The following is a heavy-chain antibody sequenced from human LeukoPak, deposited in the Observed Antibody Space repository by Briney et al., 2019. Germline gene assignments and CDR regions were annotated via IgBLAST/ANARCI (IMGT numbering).Heavy chain of an antibody. D-gene: IGHD6-25*01. J-gene: IGHJ3*02. CDR1: GGSISSYY. Sequence: SETLFLTCTVSGGSISSYYWSWIRQPPGKGLEWIGYIYYSGSTNYNPSLKSRVTISVDTFNKEFSLKLSSVTAADTAVYYCARDGAAIPNDAFDIWGQGTMVTVSS. CDR3: ARDGAAIPNDAFDI. CDR2: IYYSGST. V-gene: IGHV4-59*01.